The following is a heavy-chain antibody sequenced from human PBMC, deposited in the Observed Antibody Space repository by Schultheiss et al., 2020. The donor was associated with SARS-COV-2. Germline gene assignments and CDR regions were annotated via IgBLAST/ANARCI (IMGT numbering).Heavy chain of an antibody. CDR1: GFTFSNAW. CDR2: IYSGGST. D-gene: IGHD1-1*01. CDR3: ARVLEAVSYYYYYGMDV. V-gene: IGHV3-66*02. Sequence: GGSLRLSCAASGFTFSNAWMSWVRQAPGKGLEWVAVIYSGGSTYYADSVKGRFTISRDNSKNTLYLQMNSLRAEDTAVYYCARVLEAVSYYYYYGMDVWGQGTTVTVSS. J-gene: IGHJ6*02.